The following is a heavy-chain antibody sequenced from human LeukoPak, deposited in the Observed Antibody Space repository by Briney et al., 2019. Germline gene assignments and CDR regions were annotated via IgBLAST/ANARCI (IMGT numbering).Heavy chain of an antibody. V-gene: IGHV3-23*01. Sequence: GGSLRLSCAASGFTFSSYAMSWVRQAPGKGLEWVSAISGSGGSTYYADSVKGRFTISRDNSKNTLYLRMNSLRAEDTAVYYCAKASSSWELDNWFDPWGQGTLVTVSS. J-gene: IGHJ5*02. CDR3: AKASSSWELDNWFDP. CDR1: GFTFSSYA. CDR2: ISGSGGST. D-gene: IGHD6-13*01.